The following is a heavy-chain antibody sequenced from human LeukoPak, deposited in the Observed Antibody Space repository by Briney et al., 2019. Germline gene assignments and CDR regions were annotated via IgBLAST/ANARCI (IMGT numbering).Heavy chain of an antibody. D-gene: IGHD3-10*01. V-gene: IGHV1-69*05. CDR3: ARWAFEEYYYGPASYQEAY. Sequence: SVKVSCTASGGTFSSYAMSWVRQAPGQGLEWMGWIIPIFGTANYAQKFQGRVTITTDKSTSTAYMELSSLRSEDTAVYYCARWAFEEYYYGPASYQEAYWGERTLVTVSS. CDR1: GGTFSSYA. CDR2: IIPIFGTA. J-gene: IGHJ4*02.